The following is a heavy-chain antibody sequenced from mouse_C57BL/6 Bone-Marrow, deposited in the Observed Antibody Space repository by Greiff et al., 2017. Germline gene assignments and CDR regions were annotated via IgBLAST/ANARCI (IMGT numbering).Heavy chain of an antibody. CDR2: IHPSDSDT. J-gene: IGHJ2*01. CDR3: AMGGYDYALDY. Sequence: QVQLKQPGAELVKPGASVKVSCKASGYTFTSYWMHWVKQRPGQGLEWIGRIHPSDSDTNYNQKFKGKATLTVDKSSSTAYMQLSSLTSEDSAVYYCAMGGYDYALDYWGQGTTLTVSS. D-gene: IGHD2-4*01. V-gene: IGHV1-74*01. CDR1: GYTFTSYW.